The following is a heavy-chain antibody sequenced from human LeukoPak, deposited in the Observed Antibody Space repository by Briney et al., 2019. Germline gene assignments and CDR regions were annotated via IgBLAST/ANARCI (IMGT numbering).Heavy chain of an antibody. CDR3: ARQAVPVAKYFQY. V-gene: IGHV5-51*01. Sequence: GESLKISCKGSGYSFTSYWIGWVRQMPGKGLEWMGIIYPGDSATRYSPSFQGQVTIPADKSISTAYLQWSSLKASDTAMYYCARQAVPVAKYFQYWGQGTLVTVSS. CDR2: IYPGDSAT. J-gene: IGHJ1*01. D-gene: IGHD2-2*01. CDR1: GYSFTSYW.